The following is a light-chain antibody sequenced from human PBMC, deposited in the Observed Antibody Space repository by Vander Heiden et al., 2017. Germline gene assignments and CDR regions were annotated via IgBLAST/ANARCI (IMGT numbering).Light chain of an antibody. CDR2: GAS. CDR1: QSVLYSSNHKHY. CDR3: QQYYSTPYT. Sequence: DIVMTHSPDSLAVSLGERATIHCKSSQSVLYSSNHKHYLAWYQQKPGQPPKLLIYGASTRESGVPDRFSGSGSGTDFTLTISSLQAEDVAVYYCQQYYSTPYTFGQGTKLEIK. J-gene: IGKJ2*01. V-gene: IGKV4-1*01.